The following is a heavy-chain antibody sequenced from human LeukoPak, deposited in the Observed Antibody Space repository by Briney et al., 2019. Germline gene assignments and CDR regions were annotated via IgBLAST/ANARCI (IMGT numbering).Heavy chain of an antibody. CDR1: GFSVINAW. CDR2: IKSRADGGTT. Sequence: GGSLRLSCAASGFSVINAWTSWVRQAPGQGLEWVGRIKSRADGGTTGYAAPVEGRFSISRDDSENTLYLQMNSLQIDDTALYYCLIFPGRWGQGTLVTVSS. CDR3: LIFPGR. J-gene: IGHJ4*02. D-gene: IGHD3-3*01. V-gene: IGHV3-15*05.